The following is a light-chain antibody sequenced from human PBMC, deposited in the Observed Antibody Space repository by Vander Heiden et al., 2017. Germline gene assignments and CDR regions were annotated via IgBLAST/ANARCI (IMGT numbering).Light chain of an antibody. J-gene: IGKJ2*03. CDR2: GAT. CDR1: QKINTW. Sequence: DIQMTQSPSSVSESVGDRVNITCRASQKINTWLGWYQQKPGKVPELLRYGATSWQSRVPSRFSGSGSGTDFTLTISSLQPEDFATYYCQHVHSFPHSFGQGTKVEIK. CDR3: QHVHSFPHS. V-gene: IGKV1-12*01.